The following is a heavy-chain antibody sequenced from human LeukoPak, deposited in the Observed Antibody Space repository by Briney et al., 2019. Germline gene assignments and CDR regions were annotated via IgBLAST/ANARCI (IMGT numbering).Heavy chain of an antibody. CDR3: AREATRGTNFDY. D-gene: IGHD1-26*01. CDR2: IYYRGST. V-gene: IGHV4-59*01. Sequence: SETLSLTCTVSGGSISSYYWSWIRQPPGKGLEWIGYIYYRGSTNYNPSLKSRVTISVDTSKNQFSLKLSSVTAADTAVYYCAREATRGTNFDYWGQGTLVTVSS. J-gene: IGHJ4*02. CDR1: GGSISSYY.